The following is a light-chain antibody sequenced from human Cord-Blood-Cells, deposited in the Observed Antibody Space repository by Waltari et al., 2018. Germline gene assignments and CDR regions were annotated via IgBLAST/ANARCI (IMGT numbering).Light chain of an antibody. CDR2: AAS. CDR3: QQSYSTPQP. V-gene: IGKV1-39*01. CDR1: QSISSY. J-gene: IGKJ1*01. Sequence: SASVGDRVTITCRASQSISSYLNWYQQKPGKAPKLLVYAASSLQSGVPSRFSGSGSGTDFTLTISSLQPEDFATYYCQQSYSTPQPFGQGTKVELK.